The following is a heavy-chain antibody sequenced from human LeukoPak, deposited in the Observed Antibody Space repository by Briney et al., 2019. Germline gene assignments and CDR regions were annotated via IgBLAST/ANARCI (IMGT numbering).Heavy chain of an antibody. D-gene: IGHD3-10*01. CDR1: GFTFSSYA. J-gene: IGHJ3*02. CDR3: AREPAFPLRFGELAHAFDI. V-gene: IGHV3-30*04. Sequence: GRSLRLSCAASGFTFSSYAMHWVRQAPGKGLEWVAVISYDGSNKYYADSVKGRFTISRDNSKNTLYLQMYSLRSEDTAVYYCAREPAFPLRFGELAHAFDIWGQGTMVTVSS. CDR2: ISYDGSNK.